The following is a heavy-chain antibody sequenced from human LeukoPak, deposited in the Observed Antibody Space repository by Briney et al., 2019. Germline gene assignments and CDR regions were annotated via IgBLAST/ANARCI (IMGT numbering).Heavy chain of an antibody. CDR2: IKEDGSEK. CDR1: GFSFSSYW. CDR3: ARARRHSSSWPYYFDY. V-gene: IGHV3-7*03. J-gene: IGHJ4*02. Sequence: TGGSLRLSCAASGFSFSSYWMSWVRQAPGKGLEWVANIKEDGSEKYYVDSVKGRFTISRDNAKNSLYLQMNSLRAEDTAVYYCARARRHSSSWPYYFDYWGQGTLVTVSS. D-gene: IGHD6-13*01.